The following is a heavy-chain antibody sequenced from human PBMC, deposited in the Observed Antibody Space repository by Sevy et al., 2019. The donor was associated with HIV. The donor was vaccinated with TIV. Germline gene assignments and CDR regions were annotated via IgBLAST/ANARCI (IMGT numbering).Heavy chain of an antibody. J-gene: IGHJ4*02. D-gene: IGHD5-18*01. CDR3: ARGKSGYGYALNY. Sequence: GGFLRLCCAASGFSVNSNYMTWVRQAPGKGLVGVSVMYSDETTYHAESVKDRFTISRDNSKNMLYLQMSSLRAEDTAIYYCARGKSGYGYALNYWGQGTLVTVSS. CDR1: GFSVNSNY. V-gene: IGHV3-66*01. CDR2: MYSDETT.